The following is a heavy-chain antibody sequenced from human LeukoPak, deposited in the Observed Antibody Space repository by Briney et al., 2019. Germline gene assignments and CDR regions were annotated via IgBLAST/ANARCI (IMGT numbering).Heavy chain of an antibody. Sequence: GGSLRLSCAVSGFTFSANNMHWVRQAPGKGLEWVTFIDHDGSQKFYADSVKGRFTISRDNSKNALYLHINSLSPEDTAVYFCAKDGGGGTYSFDYWGQGSLVTVSS. V-gene: IGHV3-30*02. CDR3: AKDGGGGTYSFDY. D-gene: IGHD3-16*01. CDR1: GFTFSANN. CDR2: IDHDGSQK. J-gene: IGHJ4*02.